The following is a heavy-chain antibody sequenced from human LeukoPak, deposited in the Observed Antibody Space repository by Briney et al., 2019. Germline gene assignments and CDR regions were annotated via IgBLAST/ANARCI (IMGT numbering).Heavy chain of an antibody. J-gene: IGHJ6*02. D-gene: IGHD2-15*01. CDR2: ISSSSSTI. CDR1: GFTFSSYS. CDR3: ARDRCSGGSWGYYYYYGMDV. Sequence: GGSLRLSCAASGFTFSSYSMNWVRQAPGKGLEWVSYISSSSSTIYYADSVKGRFTISRDNAKNSLYLQMNSLRAEDTAVYYCARDRCSGGSWGYYYYYGMDVWGQGTTVTVSS. V-gene: IGHV3-48*01.